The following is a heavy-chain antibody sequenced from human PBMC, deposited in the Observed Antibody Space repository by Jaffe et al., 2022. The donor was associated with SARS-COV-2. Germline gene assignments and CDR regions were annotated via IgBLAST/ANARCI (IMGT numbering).Heavy chain of an antibody. Sequence: QVQLVESGGGVVQPGRSLRLSCAASGFTFSSYGMHWVRQAPGKGLEWVAVIWYDGSNKYYADSVKGRFTISRDNSKNTLYLQMNSLRAEDTAVYYCARENYPRYCSSTSCPRDGFDPWGQGTLVTVSS. CDR2: IWYDGSNK. CDR1: GFTFSSYG. J-gene: IGHJ5*02. CDR3: ARENYPRYCSSTSCPRDGFDP. V-gene: IGHV3-33*01. D-gene: IGHD2-2*01.